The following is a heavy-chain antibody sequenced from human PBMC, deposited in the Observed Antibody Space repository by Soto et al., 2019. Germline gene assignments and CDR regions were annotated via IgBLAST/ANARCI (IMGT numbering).Heavy chain of an antibody. D-gene: IGHD3-10*01. CDR1: GGSFSGYY. CDR3: GSGPYHYYGSGSYYNDYYYYYMDA. Sequence: SETLSLTCAVYGGSFSGYYWSWIRQPPGKGLEWIGEINHSGSTNYNPSLKSRVNISVDTSKNQFSLKLSSVTAADTAVYYCGSGPYHYYGSGSYYNDYYYYYMDAWGKGTTVTV. V-gene: IGHV4-34*01. J-gene: IGHJ6*03. CDR2: INHSGST.